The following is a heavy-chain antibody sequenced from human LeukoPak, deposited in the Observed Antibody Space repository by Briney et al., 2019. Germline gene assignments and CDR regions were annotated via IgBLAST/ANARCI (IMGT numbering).Heavy chain of an antibody. J-gene: IGHJ5*02. CDR2: IYYSGST. CDR3: ARSPITMVILA. Sequence: PSETLSLTCTVSGGSISSSSYYWGWIRQPPGKGLEWIGSIYYSGSTYYNPSLKSRVTISVDTSKNQFSLKLSSVTAADTAVYYCARSPITMVILAWGQGTLVTVSS. CDR1: GGSISSSSYY. V-gene: IGHV4-39*07. D-gene: IGHD3-10*01.